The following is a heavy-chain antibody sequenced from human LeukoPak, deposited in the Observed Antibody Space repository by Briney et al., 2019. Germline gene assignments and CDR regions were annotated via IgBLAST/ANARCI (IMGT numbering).Heavy chain of an antibody. CDR3: AKRGEKYASSGYYYNPSGAFDI. D-gene: IGHD3-22*01. Sequence: GGSLRLSCAASGFTFSSYAMSWVRQAPGKGLEWVSAISGSGGSTYYADSVKGRFTISRDNSKNTLYLQMNSLRAEDTAVYYCAKRGEKYASSGYYYNPSGAFDIWGQGTMVTVSS. CDR1: GFTFSSYA. J-gene: IGHJ3*02. V-gene: IGHV3-23*01. CDR2: ISGSGGST.